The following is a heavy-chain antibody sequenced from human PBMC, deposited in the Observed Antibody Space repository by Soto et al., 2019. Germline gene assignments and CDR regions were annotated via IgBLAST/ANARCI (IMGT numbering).Heavy chain of an antibody. V-gene: IGHV3-23*01. Sequence: EVQLLESGGGLVQPGGSLRLSCAASGFTFSSYAMSWVRQAPGKGLEWVSAISGSGGSTYYADSVKGRFTISRDNSKNTLYLQMNSLRAEDTAVYYCAKGSSSPSYCGGDCYFYYYYGMDVWCQGTTVTVSS. J-gene: IGHJ6*02. CDR2: ISGSGGST. D-gene: IGHD2-21*02. CDR3: AKGSSSPSYCGGDCYFYYYYGMDV. CDR1: GFTFSSYA.